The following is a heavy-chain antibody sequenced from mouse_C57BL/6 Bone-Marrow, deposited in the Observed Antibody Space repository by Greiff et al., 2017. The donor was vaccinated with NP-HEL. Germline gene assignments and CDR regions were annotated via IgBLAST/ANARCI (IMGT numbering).Heavy chain of an antibody. Sequence: VHLVESGAELVRPGASVTLSCKASGYTFTDYEMHWVKQTPVHGLEWIGAIDPETGGTAYNQKFKGKAILTADKSSSTAYMELRSLTSEDSAVYYCTGTTVVDYWGQGTTLTGSS. CDR2: IDPETGGT. J-gene: IGHJ2*01. CDR1: GYTFTDYE. D-gene: IGHD1-1*01. V-gene: IGHV1-15*01. CDR3: TGTTVVDY.